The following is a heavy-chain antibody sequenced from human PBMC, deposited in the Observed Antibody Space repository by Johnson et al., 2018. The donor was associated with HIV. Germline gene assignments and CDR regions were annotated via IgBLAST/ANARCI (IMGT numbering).Heavy chain of an antibody. V-gene: IGHV3-9*01. J-gene: IGHJ3*02. CDR3: ARAPHPQWQWLPPGAFDI. CDR2: ISWNSGSI. Sequence: VQLVESGGGLVQPGRSLRLSCAASGFTFDDYAMHWVRQAPGKGLEWVSGISWNSGSIGYADSVKGRFTISRDNAKNSLYLQMNSLRAEDTAVYYCARAPHPQWQWLPPGAFDIWGQGTMVTVSS. D-gene: IGHD6-19*01. CDR1: GFTFDDYA.